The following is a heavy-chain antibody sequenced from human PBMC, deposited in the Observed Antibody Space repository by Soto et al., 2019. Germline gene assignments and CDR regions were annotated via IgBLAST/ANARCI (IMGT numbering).Heavy chain of an antibody. CDR1: GFTFSTYG. J-gene: IGHJ6*02. V-gene: IGHV3-33*01. CDR2: IWYDGTNA. D-gene: IGHD5-18*01. CDR3: ARVEAPLIHSDHYYYGMDV. Sequence: QVQLVESGGGVVRPGRSLRLSCEASGFTFSTYGMHWVRQAPGKGLEWVAVIWYDGTNAYYADSVKGRFTISRDNSKYTLYLEMNNLRTEDTAVYYCARVEAPLIHSDHYYYGMDVWGQGTTVTV.